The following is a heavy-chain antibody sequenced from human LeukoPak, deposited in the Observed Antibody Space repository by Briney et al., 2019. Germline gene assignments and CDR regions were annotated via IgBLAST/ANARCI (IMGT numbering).Heavy chain of an antibody. V-gene: IGHV4-30-4*08. CDR2: ISYSGST. CDR1: GGSVGSGDYY. Sequence: SETLSLTCTVSGGSVGSGDYYWNWVRQPPGKGLEWIGYISYSGSTYYDPSLKSRITISVDTSKNQFSLQLSSVTAADTAVYYCARGSGSRYDYVWGSYRPYFDYWGQGTWSPSPQ. J-gene: IGHJ4*02. D-gene: IGHD3-16*02. CDR3: ARGSGSRYDYVWGSYRPYFDY.